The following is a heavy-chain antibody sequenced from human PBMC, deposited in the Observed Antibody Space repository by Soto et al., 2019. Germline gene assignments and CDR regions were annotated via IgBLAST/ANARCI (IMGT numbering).Heavy chain of an antibody. Sequence: QVQLVQSGAEVKKPGASVKVSCKASGYTSTSYGISWVRQAPGQGLEWMGWISAYNGNTNYAQKLQGRVTMTTDTSTSTAYMELRSLRSDDTAVYYCARDKGAYCGGDCYSTWFDPWGQGTLVTVSS. D-gene: IGHD2-21*02. CDR3: ARDKGAYCGGDCYSTWFDP. CDR1: GYTSTSYG. J-gene: IGHJ5*02. CDR2: ISAYNGNT. V-gene: IGHV1-18*01.